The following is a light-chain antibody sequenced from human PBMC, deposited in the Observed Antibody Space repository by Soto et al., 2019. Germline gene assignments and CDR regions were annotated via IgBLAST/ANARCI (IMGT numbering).Light chain of an antibody. CDR3: QQYGSSPPRT. V-gene: IGKV3-15*01. CDR2: GAS. J-gene: IGKJ1*01. Sequence: EIMMTQSASTLSVSTGERATLSCWASQSVKSSLAWYQQKPGQAPRLLIYGASTRATGIPARFSGSGSRTEFTITISSLQSEDFTVYYCQQYGSSPPRTFGQGTKVDI. CDR1: QSVKSS.